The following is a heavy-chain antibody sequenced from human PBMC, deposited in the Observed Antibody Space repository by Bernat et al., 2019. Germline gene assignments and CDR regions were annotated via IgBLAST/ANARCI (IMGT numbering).Heavy chain of an antibody. V-gene: IGHV4-30-4*01. J-gene: IGHJ5*02. Sequence: QVQLQESGPGLVKPSQTLSLTCTVSGGSISSGDYYWSWIRQPPGKGLEWIGYIYYSGSTYYNPSLKSRVTISVDTSKNQFSLKVSSVTAADTAVYYCAGGGGTITNWFDLWGQGTMVTVSS. CDR3: AGGGGTITNWFDL. CDR2: IYYSGST. CDR1: GGSISSGDYY. D-gene: IGHD3-16*01.